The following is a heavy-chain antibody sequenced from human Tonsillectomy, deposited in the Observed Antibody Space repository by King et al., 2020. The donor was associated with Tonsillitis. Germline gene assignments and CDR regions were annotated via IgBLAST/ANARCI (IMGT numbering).Heavy chain of an antibody. CDR3: ASGIRTILTGYYCDY. CDR1: GGTFSNYA. Sequence: VQLVESGAEVKKPGSSVKVSCTASGGTFSNYAISWVRQAPGQGLEWMGGIIPLFGTTNYAQKFQGRVTITADESTSTAYMELSSLRSEDTAVYYCASGIRTILTGYYCDYWGQGTLVTVSS. D-gene: IGHD3-9*01. CDR2: IIPLFGTT. J-gene: IGHJ4*02. V-gene: IGHV1-69*01.